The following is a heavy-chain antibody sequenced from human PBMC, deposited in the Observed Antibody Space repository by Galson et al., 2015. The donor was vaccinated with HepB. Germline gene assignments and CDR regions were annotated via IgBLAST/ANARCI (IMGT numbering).Heavy chain of an antibody. CDR3: ARGADCSSTSRYGYYYYMDV. CDR2: IIPILGIA. D-gene: IGHD2-2*01. V-gene: IGHV1-69*04. CDR1: GGTFSSYA. J-gene: IGHJ6*03. Sequence: SVKVSCKASGGTFSSYAISWVRQAPGQGLEWMGRIIPILGIANYAQKFQGRVTITADKSTSTAYMELSSLRSEDTAVYYCARGADCSSTSRYGYYYYMDVWGKGTTVTVSS.